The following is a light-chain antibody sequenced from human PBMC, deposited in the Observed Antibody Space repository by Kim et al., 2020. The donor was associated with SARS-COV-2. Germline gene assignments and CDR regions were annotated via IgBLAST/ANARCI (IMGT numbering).Light chain of an antibody. Sequence: QSSTISCTGTSNDIGAFEHVSWYQQHPGEAPKLIIYEVNKRPSGVPNRFSGSKSGNTASLTVSGLQADDEADYFCSSFATSDIYYVFGTGTKVTVL. CDR3: SSFATSDIYYV. V-gene: IGLV2-8*01. J-gene: IGLJ1*01. CDR1: SNDIGAFEH. CDR2: EVN.